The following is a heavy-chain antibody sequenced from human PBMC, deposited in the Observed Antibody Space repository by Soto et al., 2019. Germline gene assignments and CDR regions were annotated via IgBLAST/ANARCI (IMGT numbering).Heavy chain of an antibody. J-gene: IGHJ4*02. CDR2: ISGYNGNT. CDR3: AREYGNYGPDY. V-gene: IGHV1-18*01. Sequence: QVQLVQSGAEVKKPGASVKVSCKASGYTFTTYGIDWVRQAPGQGLEWMGWISGYNGNTNYAQKLQGRVTMTSDTSTNTAYMELRSLRSDDTAVYYSAREYGNYGPDYWGQGTLVTVSS. CDR1: GYTFTTYG. D-gene: IGHD4-17*01.